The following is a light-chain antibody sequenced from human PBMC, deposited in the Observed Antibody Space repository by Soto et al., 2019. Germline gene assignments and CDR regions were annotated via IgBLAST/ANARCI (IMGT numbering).Light chain of an antibody. Sequence: QSVLTQPPSASGTPGQRVTFSCSGSNSNIGANTVNWYQQLPGAAPKLLMYSHSQRPSGVPDRFSCSKSGTSASLAISGLHSEDEADYYCAAWDDSLNAYVFGTGTKLTVL. J-gene: IGLJ1*01. CDR3: AAWDDSLNAYV. CDR1: NSNIGANT. V-gene: IGLV1-44*01. CDR2: SHS.